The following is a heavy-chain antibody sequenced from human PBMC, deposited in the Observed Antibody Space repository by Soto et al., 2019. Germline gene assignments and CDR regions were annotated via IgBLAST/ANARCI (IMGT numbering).Heavy chain of an antibody. CDR2: IYSGGST. V-gene: IGHV3-53*01. D-gene: IGHD1-26*01. J-gene: IGHJ6*02. CDR1: GFTVSSNY. CDR3: ARDLRAYSGSSDYYYYGMDV. Sequence: GGSLRLSCAASGFTVSSNYMSWVRQAPGKGLEWVSVIYSGGSTYYADSVKGRFTISRDNSKNTLYLQMNSLRAEDTAVYYCARDLRAYSGSSDYYYYGMDVWGQGTTVTVSS.